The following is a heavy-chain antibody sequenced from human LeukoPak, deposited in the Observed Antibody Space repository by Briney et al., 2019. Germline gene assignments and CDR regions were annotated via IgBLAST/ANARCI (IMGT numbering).Heavy chain of an antibody. V-gene: IGHV4-61*08. CDR3: ARGYVTDAFDI. CDR1: GGSISSGDYY. Sequence: KPSETLSLTCTVSGGSISSGDYYWSWIRQPPGKGLEWIGYIYYSGSTNYNPSLKSRVTISVDTSKNQFSLKLSSVTAADTAVYYCARGYVTDAFDIWGQGTMVTVSS. D-gene: IGHD3-16*01. J-gene: IGHJ3*02. CDR2: IYYSGST.